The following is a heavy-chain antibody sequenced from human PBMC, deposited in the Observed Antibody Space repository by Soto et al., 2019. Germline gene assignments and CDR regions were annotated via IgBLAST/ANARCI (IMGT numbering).Heavy chain of an antibody. V-gene: IGHV6-1*01. CDR2: TYYRSKWDN. Sequence: SETLSLTCAISGHSASSNRVVWNWIRQSPSRGLEWLGRTYYRSKWDNDYAVSVKSRIIINPDTSKNQFSLQLNSVTPEDTAVYYCACSIDSFFVYWGQGTLVTVSS. CDR1: GHSASSNRVV. D-gene: IGHD2-2*01. CDR3: ACSIDSFFVY. J-gene: IGHJ4*02.